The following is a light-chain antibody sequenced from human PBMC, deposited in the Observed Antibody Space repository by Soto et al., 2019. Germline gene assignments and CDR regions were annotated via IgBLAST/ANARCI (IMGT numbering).Light chain of an antibody. CDR3: QQSYNAPRT. J-gene: IGKJ2*01. V-gene: IGKV1-39*01. CDR2: DSS. CDR1: QSISSW. Sequence: DIQMTQSPSTLSASVGDRVTITCRASQSISSWLAWYQQKPGKAPELLIYDSSTLRSGVPSRFGGSGSETDFTLTISSLQPEDFASYYCQQSYNAPRTFGQGTKVDIK.